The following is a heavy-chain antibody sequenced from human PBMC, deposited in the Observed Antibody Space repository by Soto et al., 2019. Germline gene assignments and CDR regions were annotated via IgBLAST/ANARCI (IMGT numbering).Heavy chain of an antibody. CDR1: GGTFSSYA. J-gene: IGHJ4*02. Sequence: QVQLVQSGAEVQKPGSSVKVSCKASGGTFSSYAISWVRQAPGQGLEWMGGIIPIFGTANYXXXXXXXXTXXXXXXXXXXXXXXXXXXXXXXXXXXXAXXERLRTTVTTFDYWGQGTLVTV. CDR3: AXXERLRTTVTTFDY. V-gene: IGHV1-69*01. CDR2: IIPIFGTA.